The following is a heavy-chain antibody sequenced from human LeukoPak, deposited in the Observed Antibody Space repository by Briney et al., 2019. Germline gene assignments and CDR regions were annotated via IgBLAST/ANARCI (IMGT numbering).Heavy chain of an antibody. V-gene: IGHV4-34*01. CDR2: INHSGST. D-gene: IGHD3-16*02. J-gene: IGHJ4*02. CDR1: GGSFSGYY. Sequence: SETLSLTCAVYGGSFSGYYWSWIRQPPGKGLEWIGEINHSGSTNYNPSLKSRVTISVDTSKNQFSLKLSSVTAADTAVYYCARTYYDYVWGSYRRLNYFDYWGQGTLVTVSS. CDR3: ARTYYDYVWGSYRRLNYFDY.